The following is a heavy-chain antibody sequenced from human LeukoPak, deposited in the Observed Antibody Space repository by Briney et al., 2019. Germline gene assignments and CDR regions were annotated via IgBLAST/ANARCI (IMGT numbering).Heavy chain of an antibody. CDR2: TSPNSGDT. D-gene: IGHD3-22*01. J-gene: IGHJ4*02. CDR1: GHTFSGNY. CDR3: AGGSGDYSPDY. V-gene: IGHV1-2*02. Sequence: ASVKVSCKASGHTFSGNYMHWVRQAPGQGLEWMGWTSPNSGDTNYAQKFQGRVTLTRDTSISTAYMELSRLRSDDTAVYYCAGGSGDYSPDYWGREPWSPSPQ.